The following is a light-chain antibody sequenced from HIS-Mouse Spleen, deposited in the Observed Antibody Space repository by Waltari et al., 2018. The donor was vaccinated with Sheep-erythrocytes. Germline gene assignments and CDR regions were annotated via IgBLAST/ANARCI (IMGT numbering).Light chain of an antibody. CDR3: CSYAGSYNHV. J-gene: IGLJ1*01. CDR1: SSDVLGYNY. Sequence: QSALTQPRSVSGSPGLSLTISCTGTSSDVLGYNYVSWYQQHPGKAPKLMIYDVSKRPSGVPDRFSGSKSGNTASLTISGLQAEDEADYYCCSYAGSYNHVFATGTKVTVL. V-gene: IGLV2-11*01. CDR2: DVS.